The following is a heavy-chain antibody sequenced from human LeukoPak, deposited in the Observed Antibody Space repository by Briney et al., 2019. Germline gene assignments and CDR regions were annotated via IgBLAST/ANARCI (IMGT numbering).Heavy chain of an antibody. Sequence: ASVKVSCRASGYTFTSYGISWVRQAPGQGLEWMGWISAYNGNTNYAQKLQGRVTMTTDTSTSTAYMKLRSLRSDDTAVYYCARDQDSSSPVHEYYYYGMDVWGQGTTVTVSS. CDR2: ISAYNGNT. CDR3: ARDQDSSSPVHEYYYYGMDV. CDR1: GYTFTSYG. D-gene: IGHD6-6*01. J-gene: IGHJ6*02. V-gene: IGHV1-18*01.